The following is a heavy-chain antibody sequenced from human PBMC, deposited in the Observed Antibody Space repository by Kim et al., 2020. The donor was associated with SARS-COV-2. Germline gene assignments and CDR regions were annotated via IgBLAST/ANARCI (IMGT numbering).Heavy chain of an antibody. CDR2: ISGSGGST. CDR3: AKDPEGYYDSSGYCYFDY. D-gene: IGHD3-22*01. J-gene: IGHJ4*02. V-gene: IGHV3-23*01. CDR1: GFTFSSYA. Sequence: GGSLRLSCAASGFTFSSYAMSWVRQAPGKGLEWVSAISGSGGSTYYADSVKGRFTISRDNSKNTLYLQMNSLRAEDTAVYYCAKDPEGYYDSSGYCYFDYWGQGTLVTVSS.